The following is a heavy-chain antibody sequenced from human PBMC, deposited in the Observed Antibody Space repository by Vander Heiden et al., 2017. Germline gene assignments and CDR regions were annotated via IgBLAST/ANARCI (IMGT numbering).Heavy chain of an antibody. CDR2: IYYSGST. Sequence: QVQLQESGPGLVKPSQTLSLTCTVSGGSISSGGYYWSWIRQHPGKGLEWIGYIYYSGSTYYNPSLKSRGTISVDTSKNQFSLKLSSVTAADTAVYYCARARRGGYGDYVSAHFDYWGQGTLVTVSS. CDR3: ARARRGGYGDYVSAHFDY. CDR1: GGSISSGGYY. J-gene: IGHJ4*02. V-gene: IGHV4-31*03. D-gene: IGHD4-17*01.